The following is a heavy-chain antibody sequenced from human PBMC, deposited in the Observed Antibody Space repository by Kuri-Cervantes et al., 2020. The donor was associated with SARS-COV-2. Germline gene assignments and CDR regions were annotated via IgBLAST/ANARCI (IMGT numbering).Heavy chain of an antibody. CDR1: GGSISSYY. CDR2: IYTSGST. D-gene: IGHD3-10*01. Sequence: GSLRLSCTVSGGSISSYYWSWIRQPAGKGLEWIGRIYTSGSTNYNPSLKSRVTVSVDTSKNQFSLKLSSVTAADTAVYYCAREVLLWFGELSYMDVWGKGTTVTVSS. CDR3: AREVLLWFGELSYMDV. V-gene: IGHV4-4*07. J-gene: IGHJ6*03.